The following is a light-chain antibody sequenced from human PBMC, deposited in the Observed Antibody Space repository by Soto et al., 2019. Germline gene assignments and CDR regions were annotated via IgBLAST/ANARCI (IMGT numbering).Light chain of an antibody. CDR1: QTVSSTY. CDR2: GAS. J-gene: IGKJ2*01. V-gene: IGKV3-20*01. Sequence: EIVLMQSPGTLSLSPGEGATLSCRASQTVSSTYLAWYQQKPGRAPSLLIHGASTRAAGIPDRFSASGSGTHFTLTINRLEPEDFAVYFCQQFGTSPYTFGQGTTVEIK. CDR3: QQFGTSPYT.